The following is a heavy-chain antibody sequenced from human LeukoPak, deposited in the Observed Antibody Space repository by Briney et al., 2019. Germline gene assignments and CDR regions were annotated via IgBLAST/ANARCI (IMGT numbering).Heavy chain of an antibody. J-gene: IGHJ5*02. CDR3: ARDGYGSGTYYPNWFDP. Sequence: PGGSLRLSCAASGFTFSSYEMSWVRQAPGKGLEWVSYISNSGSTIFYADSVKGRFTISRDNAKNSLYLQMNSLRAEDTAVYYCARDGYGSGTYYPNWFDPWGQGTLVTVSS. CDR1: GFTFSSYE. V-gene: IGHV3-48*03. CDR2: ISNSGSTI. D-gene: IGHD3-10*01.